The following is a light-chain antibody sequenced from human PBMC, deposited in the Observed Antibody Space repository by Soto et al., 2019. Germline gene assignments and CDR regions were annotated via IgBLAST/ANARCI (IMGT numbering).Light chain of an antibody. CDR2: GAS. V-gene: IGKV3-20*01. J-gene: IGKJ1*01. Sequence: EIVLTQSPGTLSLSPGERATLSCRASQSVDSSYLAWYQQKPGQAPRLLISGASSRATGIPARFSGSGSGTDFPLTINRLEPEDFAVYYCQQYGSLPRTFGQGTKVEIK. CDR3: QQYGSLPRT. CDR1: QSVDSSY.